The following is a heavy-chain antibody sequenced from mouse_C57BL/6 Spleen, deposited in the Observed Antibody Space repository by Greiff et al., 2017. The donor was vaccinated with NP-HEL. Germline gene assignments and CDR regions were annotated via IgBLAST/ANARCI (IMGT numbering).Heavy chain of an antibody. J-gene: IGHJ3*01. Sequence: QVQLQQPGAELVRPGTSVKLSCKASGYTFTSYWMHWVKQRPGQGLEWIGVIDPSDSYTNYIQKFKGKATLTVDTSSSTAYMQLSSLTSEDSAVYYCAEGDGYYVTYWGQGTLVTVSA. V-gene: IGHV1-59*01. CDR1: GYTFTSYW. CDR2: IDPSDSYT. D-gene: IGHD2-3*01. CDR3: AEGDGYYVTY.